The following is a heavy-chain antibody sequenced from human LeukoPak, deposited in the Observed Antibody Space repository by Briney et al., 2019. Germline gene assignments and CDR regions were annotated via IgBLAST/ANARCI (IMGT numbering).Heavy chain of an antibody. D-gene: IGHD5-18*01. CDR3: AKEYGYTYGEFDY. J-gene: IGHJ4*02. CDR1: GFTFRTSG. Sequence: PRGSLRLSCAASGFTFRTSGMSGVRQAPGKGLEWVSAISGSGVSTYYADSVKGRFTISRDNSKNTLYLQMNSLSAGDTAVYYCAKEYGYTYGEFDYWGQGTLVTVSS. V-gene: IGHV3-23*01. CDR2: ISGSGVST.